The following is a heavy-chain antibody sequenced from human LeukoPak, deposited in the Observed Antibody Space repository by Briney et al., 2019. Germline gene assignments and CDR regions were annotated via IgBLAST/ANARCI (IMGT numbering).Heavy chain of an antibody. CDR1: GAFISGYS. CDR3: ARGNGYNLY. D-gene: IGHD5-24*01. CDR2: IFYSGST. J-gene: IGHJ4*02. Sequence: SETLSLTCTVSGAFISGYSWSWIRQPPGKGLEWIGYIFYSGSTTYNPSLKSRVTISIDTSMNQFSLKLSSVTAADTAVYYCARGNGYNLYWGLGTLVTVSS. V-gene: IGHV4-59*01.